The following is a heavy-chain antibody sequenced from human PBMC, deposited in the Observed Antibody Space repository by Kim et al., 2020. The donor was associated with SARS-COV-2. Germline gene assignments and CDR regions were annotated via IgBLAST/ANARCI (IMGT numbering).Heavy chain of an antibody. J-gene: IGHJ5*02. Sequence: AQKFQGRVTMTEDPSTDTAYMELSSLRSEDTAVYYCATSPSIAVASWFDPWGQGTLVTVSS. D-gene: IGHD6-13*01. CDR3: ATSPSIAVASWFDP. V-gene: IGHV1-24*01.